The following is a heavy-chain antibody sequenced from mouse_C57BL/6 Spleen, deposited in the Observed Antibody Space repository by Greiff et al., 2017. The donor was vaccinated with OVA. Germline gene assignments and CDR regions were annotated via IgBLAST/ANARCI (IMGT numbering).Heavy chain of an antibody. CDR2: IHPNSGST. V-gene: IGHV1-64*01. CDR3: ARYDYYAMDY. CDR1: GYTFTSYW. Sequence: QVQLQQPGAELVKPGASVKLSCKASGYTFTSYWMHWVKQRPGQGLEWIGMIHPNSGSTNYNEKFKSKDTLTVDKSSSTAYMQLSSLTSEDSAVYYCARYDYYAMDYWGQGTSVTVSS. J-gene: IGHJ4*01.